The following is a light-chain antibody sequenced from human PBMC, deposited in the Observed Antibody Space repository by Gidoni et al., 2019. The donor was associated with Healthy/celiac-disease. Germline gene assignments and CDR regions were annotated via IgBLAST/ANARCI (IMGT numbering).Light chain of an antibody. J-gene: IGLJ2*01. V-gene: IGLV3-1*01. CDR3: QAWDSSTAH. CDR2: QDS. CDR1: KLGDKY. Sequence: SYALTQPPSVSVSPGQTASITCSGDKLGDKYACWYQQKPGQSPVLVIYQDSKRPSGIPERFSGSNSGNTATLTISGTQAMDEADYYCQAWDSSTAHFGGGTKLTVL.